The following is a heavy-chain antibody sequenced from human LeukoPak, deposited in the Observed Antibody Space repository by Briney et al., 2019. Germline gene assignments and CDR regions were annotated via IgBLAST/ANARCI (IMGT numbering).Heavy chain of an antibody. J-gene: IGHJ3*02. D-gene: IGHD6-19*01. V-gene: IGHV5-51*01. CDR2: IYPGDSDT. CDR1: GYSFTSYW. CDR3: ARHKNVAGANDAFDI. Sequence: GESLKISCKGSGYSFTSYWIGWVRQMPGKGLEWMGIIYPGDSDTRYSPSFQGQVTISADKSISTAYLQWSSLKASDTAMYYCARHKNVAGANDAFDIWGQGTMVTVSS.